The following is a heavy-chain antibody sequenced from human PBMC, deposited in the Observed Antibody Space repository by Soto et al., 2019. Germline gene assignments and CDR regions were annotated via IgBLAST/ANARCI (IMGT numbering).Heavy chain of an antibody. CDR2: IYYSGST. D-gene: IGHD3-22*01. CDR1: GGSISSSSYY. CDR3: ARVGPWVPYYYDSSPYTFENWFDP. V-gene: IGHV4-39*02. J-gene: IGHJ5*02. Sequence: KPSETLSLTCTVSGGSISSSSYYWGWIRQPPGKGLEWIGSIYYSGSTHYNPSLNSRVTLSIDMTNNHVSLILNSVTAADTAFYYCARVGPWVPYYYDSSPYTFENWFDPWGQGTLVTVSS.